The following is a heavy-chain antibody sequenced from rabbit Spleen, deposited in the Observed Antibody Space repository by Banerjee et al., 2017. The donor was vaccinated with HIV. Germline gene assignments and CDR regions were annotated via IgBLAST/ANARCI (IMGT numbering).Heavy chain of an antibody. D-gene: IGHD8-1*01. CDR1: GFSFSSSDY. CDR2: IAGSSSGFI. J-gene: IGHJ6*01. CDR3: ARDTGSSFSSYGMDL. Sequence: QEQLEESGGDLVKPGASLTLTCTASGFSFSSSDYMCWVRQAPGKGLEWISCIAGSSSGFIYSATWAKGRFTCSKTSSTTVTLQMTSLTVADTATYFCARDTGSSFSSYGMDLWGPGTLVTVS. V-gene: IGHV1S45*01.